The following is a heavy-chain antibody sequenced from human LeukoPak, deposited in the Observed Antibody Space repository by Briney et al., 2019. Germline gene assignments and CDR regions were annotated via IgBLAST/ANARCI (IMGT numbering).Heavy chain of an antibody. J-gene: IGHJ4*02. D-gene: IGHD4-17*01. Sequence: SETLSLTCTVSGGSISSHYWSWIRQPPGKGLEWIGYIYYSGSTNYNPSLESRVTISVDTSKNQFSLKLSSVTAADTAVYYCARGSSAIGDYFDYWGQGTLVTVSS. CDR3: ARGSSAIGDYFDY. CDR1: GGSISSHY. CDR2: IYYSGST. V-gene: IGHV4-59*11.